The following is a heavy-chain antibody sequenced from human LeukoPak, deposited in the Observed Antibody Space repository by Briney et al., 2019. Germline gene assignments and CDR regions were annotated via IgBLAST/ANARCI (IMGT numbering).Heavy chain of an antibody. Sequence: QPGGSLRLSCGASGFTFSGYWMSWVRQAPGKGLEWVANIHKDGSAKRYVDSVKGRFTISRDNAKSSLYLQMNSLRVGDTAVYYCARDRGFGADDSWGQGSLVTVSS. CDR3: ARDRGFGADDS. CDR2: IHKDGSAK. CDR1: GFTFSGYW. J-gene: IGHJ4*02. D-gene: IGHD3-10*01. V-gene: IGHV3-7*01.